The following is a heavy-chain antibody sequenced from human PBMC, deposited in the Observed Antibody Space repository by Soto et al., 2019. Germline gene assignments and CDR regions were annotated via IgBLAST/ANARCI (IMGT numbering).Heavy chain of an antibody. V-gene: IGHV3-23*01. CDR2: ISGSGGST. D-gene: IGHD5-12*01. J-gene: IGHJ4*02. CDR1: GFTFSSYA. Sequence: GGSLRLSCAASGFTFSSYAMSWVRQAPGKGLEWVSAISGSGGSTYYADSVKGRFTISRDKSKNTLYLQMNSLRAEETAVYYCAKGHSGYDRDYFDYWGQGTLVTVSS. CDR3: AKGHSGYDRDYFDY.